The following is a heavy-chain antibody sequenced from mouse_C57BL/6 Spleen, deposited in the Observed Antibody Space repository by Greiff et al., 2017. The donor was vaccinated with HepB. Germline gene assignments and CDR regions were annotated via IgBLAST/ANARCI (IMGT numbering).Heavy chain of an antibody. CDR3: ARKDSSGHRAMDY. D-gene: IGHD3-2*02. CDR1: GYTFTSYW. V-gene: IGHV1-69*01. J-gene: IGHJ4*01. CDR2: IDPSDSYT. Sequence: QVQLQQSGAELVMPGASVKLSCKASGYTFTSYWMHWVKQRPGQGLEWIGEIDPSDSYTNYNQKFKGKSTLTVDKSSSTAYMQLSSLTAEDAAVYYCARKDSSGHRAMDYWGQGTSVTVSS.